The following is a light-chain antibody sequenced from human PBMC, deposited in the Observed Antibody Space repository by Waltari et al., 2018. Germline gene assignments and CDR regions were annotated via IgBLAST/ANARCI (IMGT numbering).Light chain of an antibody. V-gene: IGKV3-20*01. CDR2: GAS. CDR3: QHYLRLPVT. CDR1: QSVSRA. J-gene: IGKJ1*01. Sequence: EIVLTQSPGTLSLSLGESATVSCRASQSVSRALAWYQQKPGQAPRLLIYGASTRATGIPDRVSGSGSGTDFSLTISRLEPDDFAVYYCQHYLRLPVTFGQGTTVEI.